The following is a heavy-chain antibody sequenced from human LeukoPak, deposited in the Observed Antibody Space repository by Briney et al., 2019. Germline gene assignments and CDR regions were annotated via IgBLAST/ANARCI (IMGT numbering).Heavy chain of an antibody. D-gene: IGHD3-22*01. J-gene: IGHJ4*02. CDR1: GFSFSDYA. V-gene: IGHV3-23*01. CDR2: ITGSGDVT. Sequence: GGSLRLSCAASGFSFSDYAMAWVRQAPGKGLEWVSVITGSGDVTHYAGSVKGRFTISRDNSKNTLYLQMNNLRVEDTARYYCAKDGLYYDGSTHIYYFDYWGQGTLVAVSS. CDR3: AKDGLYYDGSTHIYYFDY.